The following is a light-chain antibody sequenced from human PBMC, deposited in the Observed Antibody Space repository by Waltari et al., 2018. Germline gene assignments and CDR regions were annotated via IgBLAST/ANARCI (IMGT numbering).Light chain of an antibody. CDR3: MQSLRALWT. CDR1: QSLLHSNGYNY. Sequence: DLVVTQSPLSLPVPPGEPASISCRSSQSLLHSNGYNYLDWYLQKPGQSPQLLIYLGSNRASGVPDRFSGSGSGTDFTLKISRVEAEDVGVYYCMQSLRALWTFGQGTKVEIK. J-gene: IGKJ1*01. V-gene: IGKV2-28*01. CDR2: LGS.